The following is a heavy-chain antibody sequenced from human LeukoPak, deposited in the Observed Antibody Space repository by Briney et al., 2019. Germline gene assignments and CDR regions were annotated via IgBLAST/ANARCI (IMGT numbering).Heavy chain of an antibody. CDR2: ISGSGGST. D-gene: IGHD3-10*01. CDR1: GFTFSSYA. CDR3: VKEHVDRGFTRSFEI. J-gene: IGHJ3*02. Sequence: GGSLRLSCAASGFTFSSYAMSWVRQAPGKGLEWVSAISGSGGSTYYADAVKGRFTISRDDSKNTVYLHMNSLTAEDRAVYYCVKEHVDRGFTRSFEIWGQGTVVTVSS. V-gene: IGHV3-23*01.